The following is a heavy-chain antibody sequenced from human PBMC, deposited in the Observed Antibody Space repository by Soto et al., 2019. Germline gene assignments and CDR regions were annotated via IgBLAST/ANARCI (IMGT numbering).Heavy chain of an antibody. CDR2: IHHNATA. D-gene: IGHD3-22*01. CDR1: GDSVSSGASH. V-gene: IGHV4-61*08. Sequence: QVQLQESGPGLLKPSETLSLTCTLSGDSVSSGASHWTWIRQSPGKGLEWIGDIHHNATADCNPSPKSRVSVSVDTSKNQFSLKVTSATTADTAVYYCARLDRSTSKIGVWGQGTTVTLSS. J-gene: IGHJ6*02. CDR3: ARLDRSTSKIGV.